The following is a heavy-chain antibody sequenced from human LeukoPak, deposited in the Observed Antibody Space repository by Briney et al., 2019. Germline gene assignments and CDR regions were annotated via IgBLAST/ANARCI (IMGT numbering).Heavy chain of an antibody. D-gene: IGHD1-14*01. CDR3: ARGGLGNHKFFDI. Sequence: SSETLSLTCTVSGGSISSYYWSWIRQPPGKGLEWIGNIYYSGSTYYNPSLKSRVTISVDTSKNQFSLKLNSVTAADTAVYFCARGGLGNHKFFDIWGQGTMVTVSS. V-gene: IGHV4-59*12. CDR2: IYYSGST. J-gene: IGHJ3*02. CDR1: GGSISSYY.